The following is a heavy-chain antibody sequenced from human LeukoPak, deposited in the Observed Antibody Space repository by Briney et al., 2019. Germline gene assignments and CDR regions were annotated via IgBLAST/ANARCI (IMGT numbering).Heavy chain of an antibody. CDR1: GYTFTGYY. J-gene: IGHJ4*02. Sequence: ASVKVSCKASGYTFTGYYMHWVRQAPGQGLEWMGWINPNSGGTNYAQKFQGRVTMTRDTSINTAYMELSRLISDDTAVYYCAREVGSGYLFCDYWGQGTLVTVSS. V-gene: IGHV1-2*02. CDR2: INPNSGGT. D-gene: IGHD3-22*01. CDR3: AREVGSGYLFCDY.